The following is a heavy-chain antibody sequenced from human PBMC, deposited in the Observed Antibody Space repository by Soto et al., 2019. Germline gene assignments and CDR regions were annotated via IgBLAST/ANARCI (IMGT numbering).Heavy chain of an antibody. J-gene: IGHJ4*02. Sequence: GGSLRLSWAASGFTFNTYWMHWVRQAPGKGLVWVSRIHGAGSSTSYADSVKGRFTISRDNAKNTLYLQMNSLRAEDTAVYYCVSDLQDTELIPATWGQGTLVTVSS. CDR2: IHGAGSST. V-gene: IGHV3-74*01. D-gene: IGHD2-2*01. CDR1: GFTFNTYW. CDR3: VSDLQDTELIPAT.